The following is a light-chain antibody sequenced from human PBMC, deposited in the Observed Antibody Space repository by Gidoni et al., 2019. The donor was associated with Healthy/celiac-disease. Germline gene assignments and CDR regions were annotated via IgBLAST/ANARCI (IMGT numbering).Light chain of an antibody. CDR3: PQCYSTPRT. CDR2: AAS. CDR1: QSISSY. V-gene: IGKV1-39*01. J-gene: IGKJ1*01. Sequence: DIQMTQSPSSLSASVGDRVTITCRASQSISSYLNWYQQKPGKAPKLLIYAASSLQSGVPSRFSGSGSGTDFTLTISSLQPEDFATYYFPQCYSTPRTFGQGTKVEIK.